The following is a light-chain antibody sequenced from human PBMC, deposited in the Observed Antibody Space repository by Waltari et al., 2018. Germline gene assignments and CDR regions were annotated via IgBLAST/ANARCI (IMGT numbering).Light chain of an antibody. CDR3: SSYTTSSTVYV. J-gene: IGLJ1*01. V-gene: IGLV2-14*03. CDR2: DVT. CDR1: SRDVDTYDD. Sequence: QSALTQPASVSGSPGQSITISCTGTSRDVDTYDDVAWYQQHPGKAPKLMIYDVTKRPSGIANRFSGSKSGNTASLTISGLQAEDEADYSCSSYTTSSTVYVFGTGTKVTVL.